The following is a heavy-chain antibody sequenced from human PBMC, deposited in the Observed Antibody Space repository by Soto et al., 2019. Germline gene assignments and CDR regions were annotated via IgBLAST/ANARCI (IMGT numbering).Heavy chain of an antibody. CDR1: GFTFSSYA. CDR2: ISTGGGST. D-gene: IGHD7-27*01. J-gene: IGHJ4*02. CDR3: TPGDCYFDY. Sequence: EVQLLESGGGLEQPGGSLRLSCAASGFTFSSYAMTWVRQAPGKGLAWVSGISTGGGSTYYADSVKGRFTVSRDNSKHTLYLQMHSLRAEDTAVYYCTPGDCYFDYWGQGTLVTVSS. V-gene: IGHV3-23*01.